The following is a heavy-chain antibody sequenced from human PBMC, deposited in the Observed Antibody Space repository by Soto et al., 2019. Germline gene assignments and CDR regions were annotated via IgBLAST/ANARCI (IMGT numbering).Heavy chain of an antibody. J-gene: IGHJ4*02. CDR3: VTRSRGLQSSPPRLDS. CDR2: ISGSGSTT. CDR1: GLTFSGYG. D-gene: IGHD4-4*01. V-gene: IGHV3-23*01. Sequence: EVQLLESGGGLVQPGGSLRLSCAASGLTFSGYGMSWVRQAPGTGLEWVSAISGSGSTTYYSDSVKGRFTISRDDFKNILFPQMHSLRAEDTAVYYCVTRSRGLQSSPPRLDSWGQGTLVTVSS.